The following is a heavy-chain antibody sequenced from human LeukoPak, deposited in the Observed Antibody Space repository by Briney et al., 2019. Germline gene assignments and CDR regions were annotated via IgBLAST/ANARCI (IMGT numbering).Heavy chain of an antibody. CDR2: IYYSGST. V-gene: IGHV4-61*05. D-gene: IGHD2-15*01. CDR3: ARGVVAASFDY. CDR1: GGSINSRSYY. J-gene: IGHJ4*02. Sequence: SETLSLTCTVSGGSINSRSYYWGWIRQPPGKGLEWIGYIYYSGSTNYNPSLKSRVTISVDTSKNQFSLKLSSVTAADTAVYYCARGVVAASFDYWGQGTLVTVSS.